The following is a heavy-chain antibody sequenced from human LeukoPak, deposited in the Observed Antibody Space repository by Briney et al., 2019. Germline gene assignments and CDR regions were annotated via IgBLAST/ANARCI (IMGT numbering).Heavy chain of an antibody. CDR3: AKVFGTDYFDY. Sequence: RXXXXXGLEWVSGISNNGGATYYADSVGGRFTISRDNSKNTLYLQMNSLRAGDTAIYYCAKVFGTDYFDYWGQGTLVTVSS. V-gene: IGHV3-23*01. D-gene: IGHD3-10*01. CDR2: ISNNGGAT. J-gene: IGHJ4*02.